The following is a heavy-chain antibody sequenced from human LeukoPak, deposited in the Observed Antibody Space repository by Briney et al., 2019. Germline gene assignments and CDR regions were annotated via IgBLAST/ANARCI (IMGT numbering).Heavy chain of an antibody. D-gene: IGHD2/OR15-2a*01. CDR2: ISFDGSNK. Sequence: GGSLRLSCAASGFTFRSYGMHWVRQAPGKGLEWVAVISFDGSNKYYGDAVRGRFTISRDNSKNTLYLQLNSLRAEDTAIYYCAKESPTYREFDYWGQGTLVTASS. CDR1: GFTFRSYG. V-gene: IGHV3-30*18. J-gene: IGHJ4*02. CDR3: AKESPTYREFDY.